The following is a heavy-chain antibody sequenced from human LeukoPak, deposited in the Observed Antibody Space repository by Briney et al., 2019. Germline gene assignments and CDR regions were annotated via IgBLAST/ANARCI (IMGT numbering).Heavy chain of an antibody. CDR3: ASSPDSSGYYLYFDY. CDR2: IYYSGST. CDR1: GGSISSYY. V-gene: IGHV4-59*12. Sequence: PSETLSLTCTVSGGSISSYYWSWIRQPPGKGLEWIGYIYYSGSTNYNPSLKSRVTISVDTSKNQFSLKLSSVTAADTAVYYCASSPDSSGYYLYFDYWGQGTLVTVSS. J-gene: IGHJ4*02. D-gene: IGHD3-22*01.